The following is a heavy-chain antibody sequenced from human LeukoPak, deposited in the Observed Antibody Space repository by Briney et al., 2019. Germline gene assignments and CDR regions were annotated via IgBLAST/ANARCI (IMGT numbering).Heavy chain of an antibody. CDR3: AREYCSTTRCYMADY. CDR2: ISGNNGNT. V-gene: IGHV1-18*01. D-gene: IGHD2-2*01. J-gene: IGHJ4*02. CDR1: GYTFTNYG. Sequence: EASVKVSCKASGYTFTNYGINWVRQAPGQGLEWMGWISGNNGNTNYAQKLQGRVTMTTDTSTTTAYMELRSLRSDDTAVYYCAREYCSTTRCYMADYWGQGTLVTVSS.